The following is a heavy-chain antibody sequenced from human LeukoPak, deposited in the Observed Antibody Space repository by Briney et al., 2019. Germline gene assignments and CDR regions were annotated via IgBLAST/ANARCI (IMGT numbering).Heavy chain of an antibody. Sequence: AGGSLRLSCAASGFTFSSYSMNWVRQAPGKGLEWVSYISSSSSTIYYADSVKGRFTISRDNAKNSLYLQMNSLRAEDTAVYYCARADIVAKTAFDYWGQGTLVTVSS. V-gene: IGHV3-48*01. J-gene: IGHJ4*02. CDR3: ARADIVAKTAFDY. D-gene: IGHD5-12*01. CDR2: ISSSSSTI. CDR1: GFTFSSYS.